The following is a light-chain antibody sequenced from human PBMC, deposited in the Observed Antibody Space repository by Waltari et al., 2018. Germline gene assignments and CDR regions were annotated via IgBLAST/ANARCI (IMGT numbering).Light chain of an antibody. V-gene: IGKV1-33*01. CDR1: QDIGGY. Sequence: DIQLTQSPSSLAASVGDRVTLTCRASQDIGGYLNWYQHQPGNSPKLLIYKTSILNNGVPSRVSGGSSRIDYTRTITNLQPEDIATYDCPYFDNLPMFTFGPGTKVEIK. CDR2: KTS. CDR3: PYFDNLPMFT. J-gene: IGKJ2*01.